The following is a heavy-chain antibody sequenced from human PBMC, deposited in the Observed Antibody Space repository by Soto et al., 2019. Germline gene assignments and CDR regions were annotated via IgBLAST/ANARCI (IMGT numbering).Heavy chain of an antibody. CDR3: ARHYSAMGV. CDR2: IYSDNNT. Sequence: XSLRLSFAASGFTVSSDSMPWVRQAPGEGLEWISIIYSDNNTDYADSVKGRFSISRDTSKNILYLQMNSLRAEDTAEYYCARHYSAMGVWGQGTTVTVSS. J-gene: IGHJ6*02. CDR1: GFTVSSDS. V-gene: IGHV3-53*01.